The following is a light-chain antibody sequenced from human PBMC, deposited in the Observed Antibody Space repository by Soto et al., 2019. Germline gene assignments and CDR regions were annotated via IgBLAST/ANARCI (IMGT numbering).Light chain of an antibody. CDR1: SSDVGGYNY. J-gene: IGLJ1*01. CDR2: EVN. CDR3: SSYADSNNFASL. V-gene: IGLV2-8*01. Sequence: QSVLTQPPSASGSPGQSVTISCAGTSSDVGGYNYVSWYQQRPGRAPRLMIYEVNKRPSGVPDRFSGSKSGNTASLTVSGLQAEDEADYFCSSYADSNNFASLFGTGT.